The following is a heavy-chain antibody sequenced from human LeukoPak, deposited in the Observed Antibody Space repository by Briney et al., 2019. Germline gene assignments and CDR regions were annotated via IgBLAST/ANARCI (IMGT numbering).Heavy chain of an antibody. CDR2: ISSSSSYI. Sequence: PGGSLRLSCAASGFTFSSYSMNWVRQAPGKGLEWVLSISSSSSYIYYADSVKGRFTISRDNAKNSLYLQMNSLRAEDTAVYYCARVLYGSGSYDLDYWGQGTLVTVSS. V-gene: IGHV3-21*01. CDR1: GFTFSSYS. J-gene: IGHJ4*02. D-gene: IGHD3-10*01. CDR3: ARVLYGSGSYDLDY.